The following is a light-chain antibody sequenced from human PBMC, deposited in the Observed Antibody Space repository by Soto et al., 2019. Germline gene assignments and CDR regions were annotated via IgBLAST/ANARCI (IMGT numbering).Light chain of an antibody. V-gene: IGKV3-15*01. CDR3: QQYYTAPTWT. Sequence: EVVMTQSPATLSVSPGERATLSCRANQTISSNLAWYQQKPGQAPRLLIYGASTRATGIPARFSGSGSGTEFTLTISSLQSEDVAVYYCQQYYTAPTWTFGQGTKVDIK. CDR2: GAS. J-gene: IGKJ1*01. CDR1: QTISSN.